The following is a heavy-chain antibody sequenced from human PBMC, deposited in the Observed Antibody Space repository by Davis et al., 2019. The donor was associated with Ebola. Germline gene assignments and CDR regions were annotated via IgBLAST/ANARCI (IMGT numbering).Heavy chain of an antibody. CDR1: GFTFSDYS. D-gene: IGHD3-10*01. Sequence: PGGSLRLSCAASGFTFSDYSMSWVRQAPGKGLEWVSSINTGSNYIFYGDSVKGRFTISRDNAQNSLVLQMDSLTAEDTAVYYCARERGPYILGWFEPFDIWGQGTRVTVSS. V-gene: IGHV3-21*01. CDR2: INTGSNYI. J-gene: IGHJ3*02. CDR3: ARERGPYILGWFEPFDI.